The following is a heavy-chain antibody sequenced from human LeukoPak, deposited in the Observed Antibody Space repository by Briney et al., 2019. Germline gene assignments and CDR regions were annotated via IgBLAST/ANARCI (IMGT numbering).Heavy chain of an antibody. Sequence: VRSPRLSCAASGFTFGIYAMGWVRQAQGRGREWVSAISGSGGSTYYADSVKGRFTISRDNSKNTLYLQMNSLRAEDTAVYYCAKALYDSPLTWFDPWGQGTLVTVSS. CDR2: ISGSGGST. CDR1: GFTFGIYA. D-gene: IGHD3-22*01. CDR3: AKALYDSPLTWFDP. J-gene: IGHJ5*02. V-gene: IGHV3-23*01.